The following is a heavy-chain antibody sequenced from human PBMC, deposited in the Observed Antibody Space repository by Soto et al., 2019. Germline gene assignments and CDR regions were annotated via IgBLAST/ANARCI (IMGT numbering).Heavy chain of an antibody. CDR1: GFTFSSYG. D-gene: IGHD5-12*01. J-gene: IGHJ4*02. V-gene: IGHV3-33*01. CDR3: ARVVATTLYNDY. CDR2: IWYDGSNK. Sequence: GGSLRLSCAASGFTFSSYGMHWVRQAPGKGLEWVAVIWYDGSNKYYADSVKGRFTISRDNSKNTLYLQMNSLRAEDTAVYYCARVVATTLYNDYWGQGTLVTVSS.